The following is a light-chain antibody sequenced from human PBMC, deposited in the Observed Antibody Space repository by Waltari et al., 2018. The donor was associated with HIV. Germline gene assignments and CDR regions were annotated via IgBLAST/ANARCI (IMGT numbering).Light chain of an antibody. V-gene: IGLV2-23*02. J-gene: IGLJ2*01. CDR2: EVS. CDR3: CSYAGSSTFYVV. Sequence: QSALTQPASVSGSPGQSITISCTGTSSDVGSYNLVSWYQQHPGKAPKLMIYEVSKRPSGVSNRFSGSKSGNTASLTISGLQAEDEADYYCCSYAGSSTFYVVFGGGTKLTVL. CDR1: SSDVGSYNL.